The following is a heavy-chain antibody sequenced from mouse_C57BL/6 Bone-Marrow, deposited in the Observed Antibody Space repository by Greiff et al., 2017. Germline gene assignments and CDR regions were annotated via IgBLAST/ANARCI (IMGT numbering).Heavy chain of an antibody. J-gene: IGHJ3*01. Sequence: VVESGAELARPGASVKLSCKASGYTFTSYGISWVKQRTGQGLEWIGEIYPRSGNTYYNEKFKGKATLTADKSSSTAYMELRSLTSEDSAVYFCARPPHYGNYPWFAYWGQGTLVTVSA. D-gene: IGHD2-1*01. V-gene: IGHV1-81*01. CDR3: ARPPHYGNYPWFAY. CDR1: GYTFTSYG. CDR2: IYPRSGNT.